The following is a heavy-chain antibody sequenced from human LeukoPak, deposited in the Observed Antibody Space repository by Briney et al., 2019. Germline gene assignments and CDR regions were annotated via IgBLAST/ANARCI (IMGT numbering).Heavy chain of an antibody. CDR1: GLTFSSHA. J-gene: IGHJ4*02. D-gene: IGHD7-27*01. V-gene: IGHV3-23*01. CDR2: ISGGGDDT. CDR3: AKTPASDFWGPFDY. Sequence: PGGSLRLSCAASGLTFSSHAMNWVRQAPGRGLEWVSYISGGGDDTHYADSVRGRFTVSRDNSKNTLFLLMSSLEDEDTAFYYCAKTPASDFWGPFDYWGQGTLVSVSS.